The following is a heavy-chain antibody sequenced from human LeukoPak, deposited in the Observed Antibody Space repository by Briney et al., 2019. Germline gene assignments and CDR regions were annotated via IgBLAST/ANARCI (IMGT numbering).Heavy chain of an antibody. CDR1: VFTFSGHW. D-gene: IGHD1-14*01. V-gene: IGHV3-7*01. CDR3: TRDRSRAEDD. J-gene: IGHJ4*02. CDR2: INQGGSDK. Sequence: PGGALRLSCAPSVFTFSGHWMSCVRQAPGKGLECVANINQGGSDKYYVDSVKGRLTISRDNANNLLYLQMNSLRGEDTAVYYCTRDRSRAEDDWGQGALVTVSS.